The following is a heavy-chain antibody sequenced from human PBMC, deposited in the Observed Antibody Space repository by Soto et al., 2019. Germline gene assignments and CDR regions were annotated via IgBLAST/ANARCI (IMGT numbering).Heavy chain of an antibody. CDR1: GFTFNNYA. D-gene: IGHD1-26*01. CDR2: ITGSGGTT. Sequence: EVQLLESGGGLVQPGGSLRLSCAASGFTFNNYAMSWVRQAPGKGLEWVSGITGSGGTTYYADSVKGRFTISRDNSENTLYLQMNSLRAEDTAVYYCAKAQKMRGRANYFDYWGQGTLVTFSS. J-gene: IGHJ4*02. CDR3: AKAQKMRGRANYFDY. V-gene: IGHV3-23*01.